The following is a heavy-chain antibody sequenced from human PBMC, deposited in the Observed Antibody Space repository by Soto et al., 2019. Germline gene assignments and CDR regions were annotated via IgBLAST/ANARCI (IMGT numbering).Heavy chain of an antibody. V-gene: IGHV3-15*01. Sequence: GGSLRLSCAASGFTFSNAWMSWVRQAPGKGLEWVGRIKSKTDGGTTDYAASVKGRFTISRDDSKNTLYLQMNSLKTEDTAVYYCTTAYCSSTSCPPYYYYGMDVWGQGTTVTVSS. CDR1: GFTFSNAW. CDR2: IKSKTDGGTT. J-gene: IGHJ6*02. D-gene: IGHD2-2*01. CDR3: TTAYCSSTSCPPYYYYGMDV.